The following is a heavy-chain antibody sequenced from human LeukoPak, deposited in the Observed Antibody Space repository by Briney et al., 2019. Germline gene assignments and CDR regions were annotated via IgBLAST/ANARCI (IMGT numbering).Heavy chain of an antibody. CDR1: GGTFSSYA. J-gene: IGHJ4*02. D-gene: IGHD4-17*01. V-gene: IGHV1-69*13. CDR2: IIPIFGTA. CDR3: ARTPGTYGDYDPDY. Sequence: GSSVKVSCKASGGTFSSYAISWVRQAPGQGLEWIGGIIPIFGTANYAQKFQGRVTITADESTRTAYMELSSLRSEGTAVYYCARTPGTYGDYDPDYWGQGTLVTVSS.